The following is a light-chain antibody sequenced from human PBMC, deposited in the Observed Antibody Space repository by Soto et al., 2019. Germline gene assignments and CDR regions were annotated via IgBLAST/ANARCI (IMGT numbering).Light chain of an antibody. CDR2: DAS. CDR1: QSVSSY. J-gene: IGKJ2*02. Sequence: EIVLTQSPATLSLSPGERATLSCRASQSVSSYLAWYQQKPGQAPRLLIDDASNRATGIPARLSGSGSGTDFTLTISSLEPEDFAVYYCQQRSHWGGTFGQGTKLEIK. V-gene: IGKV3-11*01. CDR3: QQRSHWGGT.